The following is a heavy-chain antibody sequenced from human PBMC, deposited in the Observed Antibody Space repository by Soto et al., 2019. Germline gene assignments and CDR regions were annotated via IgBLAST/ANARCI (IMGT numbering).Heavy chain of an antibody. CDR1: VGSISSYC. Sequence: SETLSLTCSVSVGSISSYCWNWIRQPPGKGLEWIGYMCYSGSSKYNPALKSRVTISVDTSENQFSLNLSSVTAADTAIYYCARWTSSWHNFDYWGQGTLVTVSS. CDR3: ARWTSSWHNFDY. D-gene: IGHD6-13*01. J-gene: IGHJ4*02. V-gene: IGHV4-59*08. CDR2: MCYSGSS.